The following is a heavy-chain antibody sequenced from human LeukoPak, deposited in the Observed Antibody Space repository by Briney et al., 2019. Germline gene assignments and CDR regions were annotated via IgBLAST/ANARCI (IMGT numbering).Heavy chain of an antibody. V-gene: IGHV4-4*02. CDR2: VHLDGRT. J-gene: IGHJ4*02. D-gene: IGHD3-3*01. CDR3: AREGGFYRPLDY. CDR1: GGAVINTNW. Sequence: PSETLSLTCGVSGGAVINTNWWTWVRQPPGKGLERIGEVHLDGRTNYNPSLESRLTMSVDVSENQVSLKLTSMTAADTAVYYCAREGGFYRPLDYSGQGTLVTVSS.